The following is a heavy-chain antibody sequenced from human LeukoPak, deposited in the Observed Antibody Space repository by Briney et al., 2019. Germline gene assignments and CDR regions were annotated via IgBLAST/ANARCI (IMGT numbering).Heavy chain of an antibody. V-gene: IGHV4-59*08. CDR3: ARHNGQWLAYYFDY. Sequence: SETLSLTCTVSGGSISSYYWSWIRQPPGKGLEWIGYIYYSGSTNYNPSLKSRVTISVDTSKNQFSLKLSSVTAADTAVYYCARHNGQWLAYYFDYWGQGTLVTVSS. D-gene: IGHD6-19*01. J-gene: IGHJ4*02. CDR1: GGSISSYY. CDR2: IYYSGST.